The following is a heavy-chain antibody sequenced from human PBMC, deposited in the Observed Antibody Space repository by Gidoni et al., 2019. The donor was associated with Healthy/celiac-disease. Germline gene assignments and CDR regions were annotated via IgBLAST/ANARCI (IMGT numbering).Heavy chain of an antibody. CDR2: ISGSGGST. J-gene: IGHJ3*02. D-gene: IGHD6-6*01. CDR1: AFTFSSYA. CDR3: AKLGEQLVRTGAFDI. V-gene: IGHV3-23*01. Sequence: EVQLLGSGGGLVQPGGSLRLPCSASAFTFSSYAMSWVRQAPGKGLGWVSAISGSGGSTYYADSVKGRFTISRDNSKNTLYLQMNSLRAEDTAVYYCAKLGEQLVRTGAFDIWGQGTMVTVSS.